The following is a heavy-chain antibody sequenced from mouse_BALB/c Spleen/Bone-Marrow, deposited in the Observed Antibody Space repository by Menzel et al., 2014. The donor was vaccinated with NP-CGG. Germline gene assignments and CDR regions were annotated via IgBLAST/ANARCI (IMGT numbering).Heavy chain of an antibody. CDR3: ARGGGTTAHYYAMDY. Sequence: DVMLVESGGGLVKPGGSLKLSCAASGFTFXSYAMSWVRQTPEKRLEWVASISSGGSTYYPDSVKGRFTISRDSARNILYLQMSSLRSEDTAMYYCARGGGTTAHYYAMDYWGQGTSVTVSS. CDR1: GFTFXSYA. CDR2: ISSGGST. J-gene: IGHJ4*01. V-gene: IGHV5-6-5*01. D-gene: IGHD1-2*01.